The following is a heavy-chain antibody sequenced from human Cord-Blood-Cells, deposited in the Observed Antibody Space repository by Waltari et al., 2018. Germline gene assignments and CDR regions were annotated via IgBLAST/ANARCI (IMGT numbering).Heavy chain of an antibody. CDR3: ARQSSGSGDFDY. CDR2: IYHSGST. Sequence: QAQLQESGPGLVKPSETLSLTCTVLGGPLSSYYWSWTRQPPGKGLEWIGYIYHSGSTNYNPSLKSRVTISVDTSKNQFSLKLSSVTAADTAVYYCARQSSGSGDFDYWGQGTLVTVSS. CDR1: GGPLSSYY. V-gene: IGHV4-59*08. J-gene: IGHJ4*02. D-gene: IGHD7-27*01.